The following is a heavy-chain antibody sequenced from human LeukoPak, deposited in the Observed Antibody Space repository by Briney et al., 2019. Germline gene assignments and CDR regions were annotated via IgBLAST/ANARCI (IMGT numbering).Heavy chain of an antibody. CDR2: VSGSGGAT. CDR3: AKIRGGTSKYNMDV. D-gene: IGHD4-23*01. CDR1: GFTFNHYA. Sequence: GGSLRLSCAAYGFTFNHYAMRWVRQAPGMGLEWLSYVSGSGGATYYAASVKGRFTISRDNSKNTVYLQMGSLRAEDTDVYYCAKIRGGTSKYNMDVWGNGTTVTVSS. J-gene: IGHJ6*03. V-gene: IGHV3-23*01.